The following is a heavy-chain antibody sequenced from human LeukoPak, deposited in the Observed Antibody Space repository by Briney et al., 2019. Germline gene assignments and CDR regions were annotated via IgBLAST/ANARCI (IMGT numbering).Heavy chain of an antibody. CDR2: IKQDVSEK. D-gene: IGHD3-3*01. CDR3: AKYYDFWSGYLPFDY. V-gene: IGHV3-7*01. CDR1: GFTFSSYW. Sequence: GGSLRLSCAASGFTFSSYWVSWVRQAPGEGLECVANIKQDVSEKYYVDSVKGRFTISRDNAENSMYLQMNSLRAEDTAMYDCAKYYDFWSGYLPFDYWGQGTLVTVSS. J-gene: IGHJ4*02.